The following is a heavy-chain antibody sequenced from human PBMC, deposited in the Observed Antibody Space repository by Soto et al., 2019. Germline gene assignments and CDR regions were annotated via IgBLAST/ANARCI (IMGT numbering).Heavy chain of an antibody. Sequence: ASVKVSCKASGGTFSSYAISWVRQAPGQGLEWMGGIIPILGIANYAQKFQGRVTITADKSTSTAYMELSSLRSEDTALYYCARGGGSGSYYNAFDIWGQGTMVTVSS. J-gene: IGHJ3*02. D-gene: IGHD3-10*01. CDR1: GGTFSSYA. CDR3: ARGGGSGSYYNAFDI. CDR2: IIPILGIA. V-gene: IGHV1-69*10.